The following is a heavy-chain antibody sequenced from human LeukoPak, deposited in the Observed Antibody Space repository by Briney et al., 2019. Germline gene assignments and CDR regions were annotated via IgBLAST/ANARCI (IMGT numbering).Heavy chain of an antibody. CDR3: ARVPGVTRYFDY. CDR1: GFTFTSCW. D-gene: IGHD4-23*01. CDR2: IKQDGREK. Sequence: GGSLRLSCAASGFTFTSCWMSWVRQAPGKGREWVASIKQDGREKFYADSMKGRFTISRDNAKNSLYLQMNSLRAEDTAVYYCARVPGVTRYFDYWGQGILVTVSS. J-gene: IGHJ4*02. V-gene: IGHV3-7*01.